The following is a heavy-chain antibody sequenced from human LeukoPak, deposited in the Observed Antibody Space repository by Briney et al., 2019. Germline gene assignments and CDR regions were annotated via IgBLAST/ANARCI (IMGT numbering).Heavy chain of an antibody. CDR1: GFTFSSYG. D-gene: IGHD3-9*01. Sequence: GRSLRLSCAASGFTFSSYGMYWVRQAPGKGLEWVAVISYDGSNKYYADSVKGRFTISRDNSKNTLYLQMNSLRAEDTAVYYCAKGDDILTGYLLSDYWGQGTLVTVSS. V-gene: IGHV3-30*18. CDR3: AKGDDILTGYLLSDY. CDR2: ISYDGSNK. J-gene: IGHJ4*02.